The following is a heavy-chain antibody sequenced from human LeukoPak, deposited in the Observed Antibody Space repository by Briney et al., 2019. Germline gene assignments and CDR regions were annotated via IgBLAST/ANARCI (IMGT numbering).Heavy chain of an antibody. CDR2: INTNTGNP. CDR3: ARDSGKSGYYGSGSYHIDY. Sequence: ASVKVSCKASRYTFTSYAMNWVRQAPGQGLEWMGWINTNTGNPTYAQGFTGRFVFSLDTSVSTAYLQISSLKAEDTAVYYCARDSGKSGYYGSGSYHIDYWGQGTLVTVSS. D-gene: IGHD3-10*01. J-gene: IGHJ4*02. CDR1: RYTFTSYA. V-gene: IGHV7-4-1*02.